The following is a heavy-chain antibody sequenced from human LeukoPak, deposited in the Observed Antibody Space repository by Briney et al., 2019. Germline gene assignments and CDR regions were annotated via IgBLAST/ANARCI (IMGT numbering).Heavy chain of an antibody. CDR3: ARLSGDFWSGYYTEYYMDV. D-gene: IGHD3-3*01. V-gene: IGHV1-2*02. CDR2: IDPNSGGT. J-gene: IGHJ6*03. CDR1: GYTFTGYY. Sequence: ASVKVSCKTSGYTFTGYYIHWVRQAPGQGLEWMGWIDPNSGGTNYAQKFQGRVTMTRDTSINTIYMELSGLKSDDTAVYYCARLSGDFWSGYYTEYYMDVWGKGTTVTVSS.